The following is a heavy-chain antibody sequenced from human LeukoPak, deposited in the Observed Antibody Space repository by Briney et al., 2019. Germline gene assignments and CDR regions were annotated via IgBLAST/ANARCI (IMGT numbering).Heavy chain of an antibody. CDR3: ARGTTVTPLDY. CDR1: GGSISSGGYY. D-gene: IGHD4-17*01. CDR2: IYYSGST. V-gene: IGHV4-31*03. Sequence: SETLSLTCTVSGGSISSGGYYWSWIRQHPGKGLEWIGYIYYSGSTYYNPSLKSRVTISVDTSKNQFSLKLSSVTAADTAVYYCARGTTVTPLDYWGQGTLVTVSS. J-gene: IGHJ4*02.